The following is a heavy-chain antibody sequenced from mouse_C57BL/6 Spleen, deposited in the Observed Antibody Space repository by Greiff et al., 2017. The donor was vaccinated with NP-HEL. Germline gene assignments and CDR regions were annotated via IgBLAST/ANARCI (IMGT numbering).Heavy chain of an antibody. V-gene: IGHV10-1*01. CDR2: IRSKSNNYAT. CDR3: VSLPASYAMDY. D-gene: IGHD3-3*01. CDR1: GFSFNTYA. Sequence: EVQLVESGGGLVQPKGSLKLSCAASGFSFNTYAMNWVRQAPGKGLEWVARIRSKSNNYATYYADSVKDRFTISRDDSESMLYLQMNNLKTEDTAMYYCVSLPASYAMDYWGQGTSVTVSS. J-gene: IGHJ4*01.